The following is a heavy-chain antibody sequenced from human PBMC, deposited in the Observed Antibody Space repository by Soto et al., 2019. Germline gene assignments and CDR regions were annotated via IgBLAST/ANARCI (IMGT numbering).Heavy chain of an antibody. J-gene: IGHJ4*02. Sequence: ASVKVSCKASGYTFTSHDINWMRQATGQGLEWMGWMNPHSGHTNYAQKFQGRVTMTRDTSISTAYMELTSLRAEDTAVYYCARDPPYDYGDYPYYFDYWGQGTLVTVSS. CDR1: GYTFTSHD. CDR3: ARDPPYDYGDYPYYFDY. D-gene: IGHD4-17*01. V-gene: IGHV1-8*01. CDR2: MNPHSGHT.